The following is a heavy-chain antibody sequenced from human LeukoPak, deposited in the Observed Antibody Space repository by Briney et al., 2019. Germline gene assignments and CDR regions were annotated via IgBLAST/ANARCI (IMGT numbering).Heavy chain of an antibody. CDR1: GGSFSGYY. CDR3: ARAGRMTTVTTLSY. Sequence: SETLSLTCAVYGGSFSGYYWSWIRQPPGKGLEWIGEINHSGSTNYNPSLKSRVTISVGTSKNQFSLKLSSVTAADTAVYYCARAGRMTTVTTLSYWGQGTLVTVSS. CDR2: INHSGST. V-gene: IGHV4-34*01. J-gene: IGHJ4*02. D-gene: IGHD4-17*01.